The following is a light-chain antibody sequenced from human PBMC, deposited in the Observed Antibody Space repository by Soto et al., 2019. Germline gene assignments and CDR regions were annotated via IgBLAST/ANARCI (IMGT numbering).Light chain of an antibody. J-gene: IGKJ1*01. CDR3: MQALQAPWT. Sequence: DIVMTQSPVSLPVTPGEPASISCRSSQSLLHSNEYTYLDWYLQKPGQSPQLLISLGTHRASGVPDRFNGRGSGIDFKLKISRVEAEDVGLYYCMQALQAPWTFGQGTTVEIK. CDR1: QSLLHSNEYTY. V-gene: IGKV2-28*01. CDR2: LGT.